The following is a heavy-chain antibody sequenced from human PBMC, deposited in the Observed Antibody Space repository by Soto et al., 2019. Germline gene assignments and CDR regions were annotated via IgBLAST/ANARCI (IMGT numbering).Heavy chain of an antibody. CDR2: ISGSGGST. CDR1: GFTFSSYA. CDR3: AKDEGVVGSGWEYFQH. J-gene: IGHJ1*01. V-gene: IGHV3-23*01. D-gene: IGHD6-19*01. Sequence: QTGGSLRLSCAASGFTFSSYAMHWVRQAPGKGLEWVSVISGSGGSTYYADSVKGRFTISRDNSKNTLYLQMNSLRAEDTAVYYCAKDEGVVGSGWEYFQHWGQGTLVTVSS.